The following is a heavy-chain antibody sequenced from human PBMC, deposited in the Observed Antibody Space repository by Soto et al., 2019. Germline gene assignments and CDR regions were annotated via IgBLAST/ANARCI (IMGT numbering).Heavy chain of an antibody. V-gene: IGHV4-59*01. J-gene: IGHJ5*02. D-gene: IGHD5-18*01. CDR3: ERVKRGYGEIGAVRLPAGWFDP. CDR2: IYYSGST. Sequence: QVQLQESGPGLVKPSETLSLTCTVSGGSISSYYWSWIRQPPGKGLVWTAFIYYSGSTTYNPSLKRRVTISVDTSKNQFSLRLSSVTAADTAVYYGERVKRGYGEIGAVRLPAGWFDPWGQGTLVTVSS. CDR1: GGSISSYY.